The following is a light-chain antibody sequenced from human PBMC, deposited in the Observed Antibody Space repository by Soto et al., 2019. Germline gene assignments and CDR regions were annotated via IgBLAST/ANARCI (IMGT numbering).Light chain of an antibody. CDR3: QKSYSAPPA. Sequence: IQMTQSPASLYASVCERISITCLASQSISSFLNWYQQTPGRAPKLLIYAATTLQRGVPSRFVGSGSGTDFTLTISSLQPEDFATYFCQKSYSAPPAFGQGPKVAIK. V-gene: IGKV1-39*01. J-gene: IGKJ1*01. CDR2: AAT. CDR1: QSISSF.